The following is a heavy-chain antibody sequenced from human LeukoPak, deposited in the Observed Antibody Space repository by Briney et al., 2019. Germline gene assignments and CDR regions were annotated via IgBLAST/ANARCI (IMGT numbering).Heavy chain of an antibody. CDR2: IIPILGIA. CDR1: GGTFSSYA. Sequence: SVKVSCKASGGTFSSYAISWVRQAPGQGLEWMGRIIPILGIANYAQKFQGRVTITADKSTSTAYMELSSLRSEDTAVYYCARGGWTTGFNWFDPWGQGTLVTVSS. CDR3: ARGGWTTGFNWFDP. D-gene: IGHD4-17*01. J-gene: IGHJ5*02. V-gene: IGHV1-69*04.